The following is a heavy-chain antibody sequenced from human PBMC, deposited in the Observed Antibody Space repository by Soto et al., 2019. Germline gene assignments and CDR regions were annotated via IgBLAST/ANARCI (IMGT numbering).Heavy chain of an antibody. V-gene: IGHV3-23*01. J-gene: IGHJ4*02. Sequence: EVQLLESGGGLVQPGGSLRLSCAASGFSFSRYAMMWVRQAPGKGQEWVAGMTGSGGDIRYADSVKGRFTISKDNSKNTVYVQMNSLRAEDTAIYYCAKDAVYNDGLWLVANWGQGTMVTVSS. CDR1: GFSFSRYA. CDR3: AKDAVYNDGLWLVAN. D-gene: IGHD5-12*01. CDR2: MTGSGGDI.